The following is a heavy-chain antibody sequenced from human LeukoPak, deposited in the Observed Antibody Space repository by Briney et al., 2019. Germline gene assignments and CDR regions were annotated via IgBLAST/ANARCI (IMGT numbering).Heavy chain of an antibody. J-gene: IGHJ5*02. D-gene: IGHD6-6*01. V-gene: IGHV4-31*03. CDR3: AREYSSSNHGFDP. Sequence: SETLSLTCTVSGGSVSSGGFYWSWIRQHPGKGLEWIGYIYYSGSTYYNPSLKSRVTISVDTSKNQFSLKLSSVTAADTAVYYCAREYSSSNHGFDPWGQGTLVTVSS. CDR2: IYYSGST. CDR1: GGSVSSGGFY.